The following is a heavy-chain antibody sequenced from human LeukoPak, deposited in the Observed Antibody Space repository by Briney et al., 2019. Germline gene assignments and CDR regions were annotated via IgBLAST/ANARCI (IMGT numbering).Heavy chain of an antibody. D-gene: IGHD6-13*01. J-gene: IGHJ4*02. V-gene: IGHV3-23*01. CDR3: AKARYSSSWYHFDY. Sequence: PGGSLRLSXAASGFTFSSYAMSWVRQAPGKGLEWVSAISGSGGSTYYADSVKGRFTISRGNSKNTLYLQMNSLRVEDTAIYYCAKARYSSSWYHFDYWGQGTLVTVSS. CDR1: GFTFSSYA. CDR2: ISGSGGST.